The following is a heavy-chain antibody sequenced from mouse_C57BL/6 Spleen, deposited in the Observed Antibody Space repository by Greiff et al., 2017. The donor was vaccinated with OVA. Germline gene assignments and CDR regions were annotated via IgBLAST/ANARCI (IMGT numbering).Heavy chain of an antibody. Sequence: VQLQQSGAELVKPGASVKISCKASGYAFSSYWMNWVKQRPGKGLEWIGQIYPGDGDTNYNGKFKGKATLTADKSSSTAYMQLSSLTSEDSAVYFCARREGFYYGNYFDYWGQGTTLTVSS. CDR2: IYPGDGDT. CDR1: GYAFSSYW. CDR3: ARREGFYYGNYFDY. D-gene: IGHD2-1*01. V-gene: IGHV1-80*01. J-gene: IGHJ2*01.